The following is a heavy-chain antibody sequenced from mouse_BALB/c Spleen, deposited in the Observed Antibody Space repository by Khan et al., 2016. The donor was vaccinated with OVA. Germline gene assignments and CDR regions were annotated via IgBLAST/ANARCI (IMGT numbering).Heavy chain of an antibody. CDR2: INTETGEP. V-gene: IGHV9-2-1*01. CDR1: GYTFTDYS. CDR3: ARDRYDYFDY. D-gene: IGHD2-14*01. J-gene: IGHJ2*01. Sequence: QIQLVQSGPELKKPGETVKISCKASGYTFTDYSMHWVKQAPGKGLKWMGWINTETGEPTYADDFKGRFAFSLETFASTAYLQINNLKNEVTATYFCARDRYDYFDYWGQGTTLTVSS.